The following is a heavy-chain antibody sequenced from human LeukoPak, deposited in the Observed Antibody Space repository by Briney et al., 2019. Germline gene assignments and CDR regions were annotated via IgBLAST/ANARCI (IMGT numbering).Heavy chain of an antibody. CDR2: ISAYNGNT. CDR1: GYTFTSYG. V-gene: IGHV1-18*01. CDR3: ARVGFDCSSTSCHRGRWFDP. D-gene: IGHD2-2*01. J-gene: IGHJ5*02. Sequence: ASVKVSFKASGYTFTSYGISWVRQAPGQGLEWMGWISAYNGNTNYAQKLQGRVTMTTDTSTSTAYMELRSLRSDDTAVYYCARVGFDCSSTSCHRGRWFDPWGQGTLVTVSS.